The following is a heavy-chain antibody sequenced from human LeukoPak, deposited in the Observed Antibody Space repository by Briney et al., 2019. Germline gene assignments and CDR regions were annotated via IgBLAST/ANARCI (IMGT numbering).Heavy chain of an antibody. Sequence: GGSLRLSCAASGFTFSSYSMNWVRQAPGKGLEWVSYISSSSSTIYYADSVKGRFTISRDNAKNTLYLQMNSLRAEDTAVYYCARGLGGYTSSQAYWGQGTLVTVSS. J-gene: IGHJ4*02. CDR2: ISSSSSTI. D-gene: IGHD6-13*01. CDR1: GFTFSSYS. CDR3: ARGLGGYTSSQAY. V-gene: IGHV3-48*04.